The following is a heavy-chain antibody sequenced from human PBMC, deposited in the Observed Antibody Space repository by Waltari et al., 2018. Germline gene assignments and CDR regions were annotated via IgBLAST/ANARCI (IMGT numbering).Heavy chain of an antibody. Sequence: QVQLVQSGAEVKKPGASVKVSCKASGYTFTGYYMHWVRQAPGQGLEWMGWINPNSGGTNYAQKLQGRVTMTRDTSISTAYMELSRLRSDDTAVYYCARDSKFGSSWYNWFDPWGQGTLVTVSS. V-gene: IGHV1-2*02. J-gene: IGHJ5*02. D-gene: IGHD6-13*01. CDR1: GYTFTGYY. CDR3: ARDSKFGSSWYNWFDP. CDR2: INPNSGGT.